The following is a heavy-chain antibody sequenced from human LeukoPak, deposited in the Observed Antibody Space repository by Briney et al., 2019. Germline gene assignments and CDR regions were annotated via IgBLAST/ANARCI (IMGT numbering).Heavy chain of an antibody. CDR3: AKAIGQQLVIDAFDI. CDR1: GFTFSSYG. V-gene: IGHV3-33*06. Sequence: GGSLRLSCAASGFTFSSYGMHWVRQAPGKGPDWVAVIWYGGSNKYYADSVKGRFTISRDNSKNTLYLQMNSLRAEDSAIYYCAKAIGQQLVIDAFDIWGQGTMVTVSS. J-gene: IGHJ3*02. D-gene: IGHD6-13*01. CDR2: IWYGGSNK.